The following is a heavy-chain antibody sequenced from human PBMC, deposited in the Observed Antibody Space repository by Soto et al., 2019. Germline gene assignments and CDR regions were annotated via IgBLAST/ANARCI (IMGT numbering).Heavy chain of an antibody. Sequence: GGSLRLSCAASGFTFSSYWMHWVRQAPGKGLVLVSGINGAGSSTKYADSMKGRFTISRDNANNTLYLQMNSLRAEDTAVYYCARDRLGNGYNPYFDYWGQGTPVTVSS. V-gene: IGHV3-74*01. CDR2: INGAGSST. CDR1: GFTFSSYW. CDR3: ARDRLGNGYNPYFDY. D-gene: IGHD5-12*01. J-gene: IGHJ4*02.